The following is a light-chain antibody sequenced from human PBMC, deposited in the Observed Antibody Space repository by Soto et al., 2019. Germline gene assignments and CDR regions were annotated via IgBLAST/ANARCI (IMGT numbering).Light chain of an antibody. CDR3: AAWDDSLNGVV. CDR1: SSNIGSKT. Sequence: QSVLTQPPSASGTPGQRVTISCSGSSSNIGSKTVNWYQQLPGTAPKLLIYSNNQRPSGVPDRFSGSKSGTSASLAISGLQSEDEADYDCAAWDDSLNGVVFGGGTKVNVL. CDR2: SNN. V-gene: IGLV1-44*01. J-gene: IGLJ2*01.